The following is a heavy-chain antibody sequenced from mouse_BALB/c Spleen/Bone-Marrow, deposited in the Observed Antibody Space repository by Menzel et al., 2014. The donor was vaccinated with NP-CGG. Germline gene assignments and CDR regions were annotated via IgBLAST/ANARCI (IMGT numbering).Heavy chain of an antibody. CDR3: ARDINDGYYWYFDV. J-gene: IGHJ1*01. Sequence: EVKLQESGGGLVQPGGSLRLSCATSGVTFTDYYMSWVRQPPGKALEWLGFIRNKANGHTTEYSASVKGRFTISRDNSQSILYLQMNTLRAEDSATYYCARDINDGYYWYFDVWGAGTTVTVSS. CDR1: GVTFTDYY. CDR2: IRNKANGHTT. V-gene: IGHV7-3*02. D-gene: IGHD2-3*01.